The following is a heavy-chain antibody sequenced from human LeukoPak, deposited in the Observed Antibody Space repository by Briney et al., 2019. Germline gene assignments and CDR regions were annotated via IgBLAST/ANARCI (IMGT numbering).Heavy chain of an antibody. V-gene: IGHV4-4*09. CDR2: IYTSGST. J-gene: IGHJ4*02. D-gene: IGHD2-15*01. CDR1: GGSISSYY. Sequence: PSETLSLTCTVSGGSISSYYWSWIRQPPGKGLEWIGYIYTSGSTNYNPSLKSRVTMSVDTSKNQFSLKLSSVTAADTAVYYCARTYCSGGSCHFDYWGQGTLVTVSS. CDR3: ARTYCSGGSCHFDY.